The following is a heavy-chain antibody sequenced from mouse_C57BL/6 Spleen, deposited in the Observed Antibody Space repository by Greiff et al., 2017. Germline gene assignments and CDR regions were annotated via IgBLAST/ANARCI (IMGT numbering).Heavy chain of an antibody. D-gene: IGHD1-1*01. CDR2: IDPEDGDT. CDR1: GFNIKDYY. J-gene: IGHJ2*01. V-gene: IGHV14-2*01. Sequence: VQLQQSGAELVKPGASVKLSCTASGFNIKDYYMHWVKQRTEQGLEWIGRIDPEDGDTKYAPKFQGKATITADTSSNTAYLQRSSLTSEDTAVYYCARWGVVATVYFDYRGQGTTLTAAS. CDR3: ARWGVVATVYFDY.